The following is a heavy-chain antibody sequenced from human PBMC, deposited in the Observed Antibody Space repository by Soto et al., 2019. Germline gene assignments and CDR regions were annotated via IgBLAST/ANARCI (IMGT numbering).Heavy chain of an antibody. J-gene: IGHJ4*02. CDR3: ARGGYGGYDWLVWYY. CDR1: GGSIETFY. CDR2: IYYSGST. Sequence: SETLSLTCTVSGGSIETFYWSWIRQPPRKGLEWIGYIYYSGSTYYNPSLESRVTISVDTAKNQFSLKLSSVTAADTAVYYCARGGYGGYDWLVWYYWGQGTLVTVSS. D-gene: IGHD5-12*01. V-gene: IGHV4-59*04.